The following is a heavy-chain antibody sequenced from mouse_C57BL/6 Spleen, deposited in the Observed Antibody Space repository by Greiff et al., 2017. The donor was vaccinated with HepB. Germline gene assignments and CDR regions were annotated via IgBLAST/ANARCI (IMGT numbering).Heavy chain of an antibody. CDR2: INPSSGYT. D-gene: IGHD4-1*01. CDR3: ARSRLGTFFAY. Sequence: VQLQQSGAELARPGASVKMSCKASGYTFTSYTMHWVKQRPGQGLEWIGYINPSSGYTKYNQKFKDKATLTADKSSSTAYMQLSSLTSEDSAVYYCARSRLGTFFAYWGQGTLVTVSA. J-gene: IGHJ3*01. CDR1: GYTFTSYT. V-gene: IGHV1-4*01.